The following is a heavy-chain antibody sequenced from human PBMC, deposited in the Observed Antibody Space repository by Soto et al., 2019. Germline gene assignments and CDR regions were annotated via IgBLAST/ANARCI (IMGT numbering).Heavy chain of an antibody. CDR2: ISYDGGLQ. V-gene: IGHV3-30*03. CDR3: VSDRGYGHASVPYS. J-gene: IGHJ4*02. D-gene: IGHD5-18*01. CDR1: GFTFTSYG. Sequence: QAPLVESGGGVVQPGRSLRLSCAASGFTFTSYGMHWVRQAPGTRLGWVAVISYDGGLQHYADSVKGRFTISRDNSKNMVLLQMNSRRAEDTAVYYCVSDRGYGHASVPYSWGQGTLVSVSS.